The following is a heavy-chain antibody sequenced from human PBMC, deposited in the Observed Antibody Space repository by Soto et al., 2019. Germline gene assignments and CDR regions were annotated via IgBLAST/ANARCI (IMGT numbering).Heavy chain of an antibody. CDR3: ARGGYYDNTWGKLSHYGLDV. CDR1: GDSSTSYG. J-gene: IGHJ6*02. D-gene: IGHD3-16*01. CDR2: ISAYNGNT. V-gene: IGHV1-18*01. Sequence: GASVKVSCEACGDSSTSYGISWVRQAPGQGLEWMGWISAYNGNTIYAQKLQGRVTMTTDTSTRTVYLDLRSLKSDDTAVYYCARGGYYDNTWGKLSHYGLDVWGQGTSVTVSS.